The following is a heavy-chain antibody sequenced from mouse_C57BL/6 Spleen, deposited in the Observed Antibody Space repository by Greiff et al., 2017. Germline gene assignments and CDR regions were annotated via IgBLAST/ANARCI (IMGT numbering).Heavy chain of an antibody. J-gene: IGHJ3*01. Sequence: EVQLVESGPGLVKPSQSLSLTCSVTGYSITSGYYWNWIRQFPGNKLEWMGYISYDGSNNYNPSLKNRISITRDTSKNQFFLKLNSVTTEDTATYYCARGYYYSNHGPFAYWGQGTLVTVSA. D-gene: IGHD2-5*01. CDR2: ISYDGSN. V-gene: IGHV3-6*01. CDR3: ARGYYYSNHGPFAY. CDR1: GYSITSGYY.